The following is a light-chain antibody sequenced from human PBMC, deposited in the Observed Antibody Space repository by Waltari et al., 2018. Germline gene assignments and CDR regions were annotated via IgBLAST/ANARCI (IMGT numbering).Light chain of an antibody. J-gene: IGKJ1*01. V-gene: IGKV3-20*01. CDR1: QSISRT. Sequence: EIVLTQSQGTLSLSPGERATLSCRASQSISRTLVWYQKKPGQAPRLLIYAASTRATGIPDRFSGSGSGTDFSLTISRLEPEDFAVYYCQHYLRLPVTFGQGTKVEIK. CDR2: AAS. CDR3: QHYLRLPVT.